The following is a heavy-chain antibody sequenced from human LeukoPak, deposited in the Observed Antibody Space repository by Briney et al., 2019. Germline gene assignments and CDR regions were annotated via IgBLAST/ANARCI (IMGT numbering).Heavy chain of an antibody. CDR2: ISGSGGST. CDR3: AKDEWSIAALTFDY. J-gene: IGHJ4*02. CDR1: GFTFSSYA. Sequence: PGASLRLSCAASGFTFSSYAMSWVRQAPGKGLEWVSTISGSGGSTYYADSVKGRFTISRDNSKNTLYLQMNSLRAEDTAVYYCAKDEWSIAALTFDYWGQGTLVTVSS. D-gene: IGHD6-6*01. V-gene: IGHV3-23*01.